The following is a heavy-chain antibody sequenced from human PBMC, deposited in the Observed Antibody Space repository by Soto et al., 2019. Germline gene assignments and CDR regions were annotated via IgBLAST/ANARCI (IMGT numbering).Heavy chain of an antibody. CDR3: ARVGDYGRVDY. CDR2: INHSGST. V-gene: IGHV4-34*01. J-gene: IGHJ4*02. Sequence: QVQLQQWGAGLLKPSETLSLTCAVYGGSFSGYYWSWIRQPPGKGLEWIGEINHSGSTNYNPSLKSRVTISXXTSKNQFSLKLSSVTAADTAVYYCARVGDYGRVDYWGQGTLVTVSS. CDR1: GGSFSGYY. D-gene: IGHD4-17*01.